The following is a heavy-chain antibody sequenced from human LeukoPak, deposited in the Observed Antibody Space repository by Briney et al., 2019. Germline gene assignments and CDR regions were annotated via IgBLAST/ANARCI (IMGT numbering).Heavy chain of an antibody. CDR3: ASGIRGYCSSTSCYGQYYYYGMDV. D-gene: IGHD2-2*01. CDR1: GGTFSSYA. V-gene: IGHV1-69*13. CDR2: IIPIFGTA. J-gene: IGHJ6*04. Sequence: GASVKVSCKASGGTFSSYAISWARQAPGQGLEWMGGIIPIFGTANYAQKFQGRVTITADESTSTAYMELSSLRSEDTAVYYCASGIRGYCSSTSCYGQYYYYGMDVWGKGTTVTVSS.